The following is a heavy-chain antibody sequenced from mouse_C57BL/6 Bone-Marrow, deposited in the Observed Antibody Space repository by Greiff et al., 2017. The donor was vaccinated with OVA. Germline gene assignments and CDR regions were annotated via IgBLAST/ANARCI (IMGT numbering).Heavy chain of an antibody. V-gene: IGHV1-69*01. CDR1: GYTFTSYW. CDR2: IDPSDSST. J-gene: IGHJ2*01. Sequence: QVQLQQPGAELVMPGASVKLSCKASGYTFTSYWMHWVKQRPGQGLEWIGEIDPSDSSTNYNQKFKGKSTLTVYKSSSTAYMQLSSLTSEDSAVYYCAKQRGDYWGQGTTLTVSS. CDR3: AKQRGDY.